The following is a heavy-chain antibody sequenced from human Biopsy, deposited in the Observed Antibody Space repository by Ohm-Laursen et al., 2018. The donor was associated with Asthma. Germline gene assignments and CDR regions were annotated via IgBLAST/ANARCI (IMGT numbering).Heavy chain of an antibody. CDR3: ARTYYDFLTGQVNDALAM. Sequence: SVKVSCKASGYTFINYAIHWVRQDPGHSLEWMGWINAANGNTKYSQKFQGRVTITRDTSASTAYMDLRSLRSEDTAMYYCARTYYDFLTGQVNDALAMWGQGTVVTVSS. V-gene: IGHV1-3*01. D-gene: IGHD3-9*01. CDR2: INAANGNT. CDR1: GYTFINYA. J-gene: IGHJ3*02.